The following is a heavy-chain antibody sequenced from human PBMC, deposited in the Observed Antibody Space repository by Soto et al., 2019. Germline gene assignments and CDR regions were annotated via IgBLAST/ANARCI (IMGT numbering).Heavy chain of an antibody. Sequence: PGGSLRLSCAASGFTFSSYAMSWVRQAPGKGLEWVSAISGSGGSTYYADSVKGRFTISRDNSKNTLYLQMNSLRAEDTAVYYCANRVGSGSYYHNDPDYWGQGTLVTVSS. CDR1: GFTFSSYA. CDR3: ANRVGSGSYYHNDPDY. D-gene: IGHD3-10*01. V-gene: IGHV3-23*01. CDR2: ISGSGGST. J-gene: IGHJ4*02.